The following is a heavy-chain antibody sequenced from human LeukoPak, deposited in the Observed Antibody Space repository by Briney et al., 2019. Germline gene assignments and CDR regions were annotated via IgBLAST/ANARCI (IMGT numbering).Heavy chain of an antibody. J-gene: IGHJ5*02. CDR2: IYYSGST. CDR3: ARRRKNNGFDP. Sequence: PSEPLSLTCTVSGGSISSSSYYWGWIRQPPGKGLEWIGSIYYSGSTYYNPSLKSRVTISVDTSKNQFSLKLSSVTAADTAVYYCARRRKNNGFDPWGQGTLVTVS. CDR1: GGSISSSSYY. V-gene: IGHV4-39*01.